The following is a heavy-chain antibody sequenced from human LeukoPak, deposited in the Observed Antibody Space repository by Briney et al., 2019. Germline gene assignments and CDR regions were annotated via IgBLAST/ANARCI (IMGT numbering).Heavy chain of an antibody. CDR1: GFTVSSNY. CDR3: ARFIRGSWDY. CDR2: IYSGGST. J-gene: IGHJ4*02. D-gene: IGHD2-15*01. Sequence: GGSLRLSCAASGFTVSSNYMTWVRQAPGKGLEWVSVIYSGGSTYYADSVKGRFTISRDNSKNTLYLQMNSLRAEDTAVYYCARFIRGSWDYWGQGTLVTVSS. V-gene: IGHV3-53*01.